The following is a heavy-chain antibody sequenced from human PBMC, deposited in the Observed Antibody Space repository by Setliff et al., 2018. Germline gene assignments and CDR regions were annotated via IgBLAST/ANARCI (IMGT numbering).Heavy chain of an antibody. V-gene: IGHV4-39*07. J-gene: IGHJ4*02. CDR2: IYHSGSS. CDR1: GGSISSMSYY. Sequence: PSETLSLTCTVYGGSISSMSYYWGWIRQPPGKGLEWIGSIYHSGSSYYNSSLKSRVTFSVDTSKNQFSLKLTSVTAADTAVYYCRVWVTMIEMESWGQGTLVTVSS. CDR3: RVWVTMIEMES. D-gene: IGHD3-22*01.